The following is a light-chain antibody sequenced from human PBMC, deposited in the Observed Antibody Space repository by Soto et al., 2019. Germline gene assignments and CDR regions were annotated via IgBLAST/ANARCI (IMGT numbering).Light chain of an antibody. CDR2: AAS. J-gene: IGKJ2*01. Sequence: DIQMTQSPSSLSASVGDRVTITCRASQSISNYLNWYQQKPGKAPKFLIYAASSLQSGAPSRFSGSGSRTDFPLTTSSLQPEDCAIYYGQQTYRTPYTFGQRTKLKIK. V-gene: IGKV1-39*01. CDR3: QQTYRTPYT. CDR1: QSISNY.